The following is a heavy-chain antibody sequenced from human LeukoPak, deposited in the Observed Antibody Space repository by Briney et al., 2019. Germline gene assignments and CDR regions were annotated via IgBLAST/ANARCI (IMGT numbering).Heavy chain of an antibody. D-gene: IGHD1-26*01. CDR3: AKDLGGATYFDY. J-gene: IGHJ4*02. Sequence: GGSLRLSCAASRFTFNSYAMSWVRQAPGKGLEWVSVIGGSNGITFYVGSVKGRFTISRDNSKNTLYLRMNSLRAEDTAVYYCAKDLGGATYFDYWGQGTLVTVSS. CDR1: RFTFNSYA. CDR2: IGGSNGIT. V-gene: IGHV3-23*01.